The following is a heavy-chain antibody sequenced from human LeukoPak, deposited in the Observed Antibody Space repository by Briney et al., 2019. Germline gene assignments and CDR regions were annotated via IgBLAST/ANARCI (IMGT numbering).Heavy chain of an antibody. D-gene: IGHD3-22*01. V-gene: IGHV1-18*01. Sequence: ASVKVSCKDSGYTFTSYGVSWVRQAPGQGLEWMGWISAYNGNTNYAQKLQGRVTMTTDTSTSTAYMELRSLRSDDTAVYYCASYTYYYDSSGLPDYWGQGTLVTVSS. CDR1: GYTFTSYG. J-gene: IGHJ4*02. CDR3: ASYTYYYDSSGLPDY. CDR2: ISAYNGNT.